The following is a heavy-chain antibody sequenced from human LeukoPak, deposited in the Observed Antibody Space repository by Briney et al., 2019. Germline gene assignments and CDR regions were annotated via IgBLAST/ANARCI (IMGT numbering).Heavy chain of an antibody. V-gene: IGHV4-59*01. D-gene: IGHD6-19*01. CDR2: IYYSGST. CDR3: ARAVAVPINWFDP. Sequence: PSETLSLACTVSGGAISSYYWSWIRQPPGKGLEWSGYIYYSGSTNYNPPLKSRVTISVDTSKNQFSLKLSSVTAADTAVYYCARAVAVPINWFDPWGQGTLVTVSS. J-gene: IGHJ5*02. CDR1: GGAISSYY.